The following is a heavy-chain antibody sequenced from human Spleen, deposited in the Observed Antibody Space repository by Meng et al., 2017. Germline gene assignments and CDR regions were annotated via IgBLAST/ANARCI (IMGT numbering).Heavy chain of an antibody. J-gene: IGHJ6*02. CDR1: GGSISSSSYY. Sequence: SETLSLTCTVSGGSISSSSYYWGWIRQPPGKGLEWIGSIYYSGSTYYNPSLKSRVTISVDTSQNNLSLKLSSVTAADTAVYYCVRDGALRGFWPDLHGMDVWGQGTTVTVSS. CDR3: VRDGALRGFWPDLHGMDV. CDR2: IYYSGST. V-gene: IGHV4-39*07. D-gene: IGHD5-12*01.